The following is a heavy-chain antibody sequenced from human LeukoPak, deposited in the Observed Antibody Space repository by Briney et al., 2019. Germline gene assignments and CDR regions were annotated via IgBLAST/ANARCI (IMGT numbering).Heavy chain of an antibody. CDR2: ISAYNGNT. CDR1: GYTFTNYG. V-gene: IGHV1-18*01. J-gene: IGHJ6*02. CDR3: ARDHYYYYGMDV. Sequence: ASVKVSCKASGYTFTNYGISWVRQAPGQGLEWMGWISAYNGNTNYVQKLQGRVTMTTDTSTSTAYMELRSLRSDDTAVYYCARDHYYYYGMDVWGQGTTVTVSS.